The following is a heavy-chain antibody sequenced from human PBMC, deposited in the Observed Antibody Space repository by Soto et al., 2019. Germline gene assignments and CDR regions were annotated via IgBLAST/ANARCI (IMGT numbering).Heavy chain of an antibody. CDR3: ARDSAEYTGLDY. Sequence: QVQLVESGGGVVQPGRSLRLSCAASGFTFSSYGMHWVRQAPGKGLEWVAVIWYDGSNKYYADSVKGRFTIPRDNSKNTLYLQMNSLRAEDTAVYYCARDSAEYTGLDYWGQGTLVTVSS. D-gene: IGHD5-18*01. V-gene: IGHV3-33*01. J-gene: IGHJ4*02. CDR2: IWYDGSNK. CDR1: GFTFSSYG.